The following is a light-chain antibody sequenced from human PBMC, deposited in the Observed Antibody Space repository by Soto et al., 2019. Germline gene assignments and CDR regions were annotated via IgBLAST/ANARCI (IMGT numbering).Light chain of an antibody. Sequence: DFVMTPTPLSSPVTLGQPASISCRCSQSLVHSDGNSYLSWLHQRPCQPPRLLIYMISNRFSAVDDRFSGSGAGTAFTLTISRVEPDDVEVYYCKQATQPYTFRQGPKLEIK. V-gene: IGKV2-24*01. J-gene: IGKJ2*01. CDR3: KQATQPYT. CDR2: MIS. CDR1: QSLVHSDGNSY.